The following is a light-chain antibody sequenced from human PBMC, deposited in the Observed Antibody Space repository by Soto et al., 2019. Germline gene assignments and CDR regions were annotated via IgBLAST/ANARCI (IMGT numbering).Light chain of an antibody. CDR2: GTS. V-gene: IGKV3-20*01. CDR3: QQYAMSRWT. Sequence: ETVLTHSPGTLSLSPGERSTLSCRASQSVSTTYLAWYQQKPGQSPRLLIYGTSNRATGIPDRFSGSGSGTDFTLTISRLEPEDFAVYYCQQYAMSRWTFGQGTKVDIK. CDR1: QSVSTTY. J-gene: IGKJ1*01.